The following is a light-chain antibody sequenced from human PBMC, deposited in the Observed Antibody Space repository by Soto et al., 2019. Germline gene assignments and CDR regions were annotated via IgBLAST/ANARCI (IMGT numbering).Light chain of an antibody. CDR2: DVT. Sequence: QSALTQPRSVSGSPRQSVTISCTGTSSDVGGYNYVSWYQQHPGNAPKLMIYDVTKRPSGVPDRFSGSKSGNTASLTISGLQAEDEADYYCCSYAGNYMFVFGTGTKVTVL. CDR1: SSDVGGYNY. CDR3: CSYAGNYMFV. V-gene: IGLV2-11*01. J-gene: IGLJ1*01.